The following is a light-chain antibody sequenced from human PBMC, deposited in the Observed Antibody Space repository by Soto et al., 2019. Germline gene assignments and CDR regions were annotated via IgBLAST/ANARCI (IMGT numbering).Light chain of an antibody. J-gene: IGKJ2*01. CDR2: GAS. CDR3: QQYNNGPPYT. CDR1: QSISSS. Sequence: EIVMTQSPATLSVSPGERATLSCRASQSISSSLAWYQQKPGQAPRLLIYGASTRATGIPARFSGSGSGTEFSLTISSLQSEDFSVYYCQQYNNGPPYTFGQATKLQIK. V-gene: IGKV3-15*01.